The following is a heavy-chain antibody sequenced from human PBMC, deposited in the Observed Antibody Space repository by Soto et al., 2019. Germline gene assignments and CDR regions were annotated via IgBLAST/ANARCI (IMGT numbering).Heavy chain of an antibody. Sequence: PSETLSLTCAVYGGSFSGYYWSWIRQPPGKGLEWIGEINHSGSTNYNPSLKSRVTISVDTSKNQFSLKLSSVTAADTAVYYCARVDGEIVVVVAATGGWFDPWGQGTLVTVSS. CDR3: ARVDGEIVVVVAATGGWFDP. CDR2: INHSGST. J-gene: IGHJ5*02. V-gene: IGHV4-34*01. CDR1: GGSFSGYY. D-gene: IGHD2-15*01.